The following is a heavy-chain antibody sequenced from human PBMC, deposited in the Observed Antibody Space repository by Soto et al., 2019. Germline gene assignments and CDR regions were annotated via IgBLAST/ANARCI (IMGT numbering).Heavy chain of an antibody. V-gene: IGHV3-30*18. D-gene: IGHD1-1*01. Sequence: GGSLRLSCAASGFTFSSYGMHWVRQASGKGLEWVAVISYDGSNKYYADSVKGRFTISRDNSKNTLYLQMNSLRAEDTAVYYCAKGLEPRYYYYGMDVWGQGTTVTVSS. J-gene: IGHJ6*02. CDR2: ISYDGSNK. CDR1: GFTFSSYG. CDR3: AKGLEPRYYYYGMDV.